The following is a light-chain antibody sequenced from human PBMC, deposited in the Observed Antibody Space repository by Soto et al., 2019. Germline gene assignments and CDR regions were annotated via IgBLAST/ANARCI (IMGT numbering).Light chain of an antibody. Sequence: QLVLTQPASVSGSPGQSITISCTGTSSDVGGYNYVSWYQQHPDRAPKLMIYDVTNRPSGVSNRFSGSKSGNTASLTISGLQAEDEADYYCSSFSSSTTLVLFGGGTKLTVL. CDR2: DVT. V-gene: IGLV2-14*03. CDR1: SSDVGGYNY. CDR3: SSFSSSTTLVL. J-gene: IGLJ2*01.